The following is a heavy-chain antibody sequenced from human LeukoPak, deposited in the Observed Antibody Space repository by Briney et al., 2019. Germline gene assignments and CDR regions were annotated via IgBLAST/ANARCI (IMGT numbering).Heavy chain of an antibody. D-gene: IGHD4-23*01. CDR1: GYTFTSYY. V-gene: IGHV1-46*01. Sequence: ASVKVSCKASGYTFTSYYMHWVRQAPGQRLEWMGIINPSGGSTSYAQKFQGRVTMTRDTSTSTVYMELSSLRSEDTAVYYCARDGSVFDGGNNYYYYYMDVWGKGTTVTVSS. CDR2: INPSGGST. CDR3: ARDGSVFDGGNNYYYYYMDV. J-gene: IGHJ6*03.